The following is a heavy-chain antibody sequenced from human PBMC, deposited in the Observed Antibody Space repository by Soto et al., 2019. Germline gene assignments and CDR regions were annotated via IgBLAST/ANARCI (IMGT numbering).Heavy chain of an antibody. J-gene: IGHJ4*02. CDR2: ISSNGSRT. V-gene: IGHV3-23*01. CDR3: AIGRGVTTGSLDY. Sequence: EVQLLESGGGLVQPGGSLRLSCAASGFSFTSYAMNWVRQASGKGLEWVSGISSNGSRTYYADPVKGRFTVSRDNSKNTFNLQINSLGAEDAAIYYCAIGRGVTTGSLDYWGQGILVTVSS. D-gene: IGHD2-21*02. CDR1: GFSFTSYA.